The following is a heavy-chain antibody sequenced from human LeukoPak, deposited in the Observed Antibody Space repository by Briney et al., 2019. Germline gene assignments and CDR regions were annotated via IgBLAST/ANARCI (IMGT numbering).Heavy chain of an antibody. CDR1: GFTLSCYW. J-gene: IGHJ4*02. V-gene: IGHV3-7*03. D-gene: IGHD2-2*01. CDR3: ARDKLGDCSRTTCSDFDT. Sequence: GRSLRPASAPSGFTLSCYWMGWVSRAPGKGMEWVAYIKKEGSEKFYVDSVRGRFTISRDNATNLVFLQMNSLRAEDTAVYYCARDKLGDCSRTTCSDFDTWGQGTLVTVSS. CDR2: IKKEGSEK.